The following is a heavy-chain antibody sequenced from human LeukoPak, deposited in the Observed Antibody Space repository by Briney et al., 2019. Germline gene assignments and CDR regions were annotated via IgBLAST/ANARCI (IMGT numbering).Heavy chain of an antibody. V-gene: IGHV1-18*01. CDR1: GYTLTSYG. CDR3: ARDIGFDYVWGSYRQLTGFDY. Sequence: SVQVSCKASGYTLTSYGISWVRQAPGQALEWMGWISAYNCYTNYAGKLQGRVTMTTDTSTSTAYMELRSLKTDDTAVYYCARDIGFDYVWGSYRQLTGFDYWGQGTLVTVSS. D-gene: IGHD3-16*02. CDR2: ISAYNCYT. J-gene: IGHJ4*02.